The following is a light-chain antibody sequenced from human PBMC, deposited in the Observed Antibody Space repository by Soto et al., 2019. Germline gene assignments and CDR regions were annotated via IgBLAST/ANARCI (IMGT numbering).Light chain of an antibody. Sequence: DIQLTQSPSSVSASVGDTVTMTCRASQDVSSWLAWYQQKPGEAPKLLIYATSNLQSGVPSRFSGSGSGTDFTLTITSLQPEDFASYYCQQADTFPYSFGQGTKLEIK. V-gene: IGKV1D-12*01. CDR3: QQADTFPYS. CDR1: QDVSSW. CDR2: ATS. J-gene: IGKJ2*03.